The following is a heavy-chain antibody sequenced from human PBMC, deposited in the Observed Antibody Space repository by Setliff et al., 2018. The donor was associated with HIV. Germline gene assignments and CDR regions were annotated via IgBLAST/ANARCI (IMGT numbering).Heavy chain of an antibody. J-gene: IGHJ4*02. V-gene: IGHV3-23*01. CDR1: GFTFSSYA. CDR3: AKGFRPVDTALVSGPTY. Sequence: GGSLRLSCAASGFTFSSYAMSWVRQTPERGLEWVSIITSGGSTYYADSAKGRFIISRDNSQNTLYLQMNSLRADDTAIYYCAKGFRPVDTALVSGPTYWGQGIRVTVSS. CDR2: ITSGGST. D-gene: IGHD5-18*01.